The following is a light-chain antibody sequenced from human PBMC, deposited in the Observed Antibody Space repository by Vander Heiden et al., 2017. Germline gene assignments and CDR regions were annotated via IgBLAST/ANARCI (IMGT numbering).Light chain of an antibody. V-gene: IGLV3-9*01. J-gene: IGLJ2*01. CDR2: RDN. CDR3: QVWDSSNVL. Sequence: SYELTQPLSVSVALGQTARITCGGNNIGSKNVHWYQQKPGQAPVLVIYRDNNRPSGIPERFSGSNSGNTATLTISRAQAGDEAYYYCQVWDSSNVLFGGGTNLTGL. CDR1: NIGSKN.